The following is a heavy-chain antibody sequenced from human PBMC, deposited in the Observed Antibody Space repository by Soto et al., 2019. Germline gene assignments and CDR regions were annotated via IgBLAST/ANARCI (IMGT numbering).Heavy chain of an antibody. D-gene: IGHD3-10*01. V-gene: IGHV3-9*01. J-gene: IGHJ5*02. CDR3: AKVGVVRGVRRDWFDP. CDR1: GFTFDDYA. CDR2: ISWNSGSI. Sequence: EVQLVESGGGLVQPGRSLRLSCAASGFTFDDYAMHWVRQAPGKGLEWVSGISWNSGSIGYADSVKGRFTISRDNAKNSLYLQMNSLRAEDTALYYSAKVGVVRGVRRDWFDPWGQGALVTVSS.